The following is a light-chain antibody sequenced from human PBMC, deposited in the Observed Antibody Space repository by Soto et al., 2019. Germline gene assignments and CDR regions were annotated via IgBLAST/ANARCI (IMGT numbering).Light chain of an antibody. CDR2: EVS. Sequence: QYVLTQPPSASGSPGQSVTISCTGTSSDVGGYNYVSWYQQHPGKAPKLMIYEVSKRPSGVPDRFSGSKSGNTASLTVSGLQAEDEADYYCSSYAGSKNVVFGGGTKLTVL. V-gene: IGLV2-8*01. CDR1: SSDVGGYNY. J-gene: IGLJ2*01. CDR3: SSYAGSKNVV.